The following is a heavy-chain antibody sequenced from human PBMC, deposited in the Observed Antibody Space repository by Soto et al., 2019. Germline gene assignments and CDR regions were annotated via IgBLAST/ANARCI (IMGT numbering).Heavy chain of an antibody. CDR1: GFTFSSYS. V-gene: IGHV3-21*01. D-gene: IGHD3-9*01. CDR2: ISSSSSYI. J-gene: IGHJ4*02. CDR3: ARDNSPVLRYFDPRTFFDY. Sequence: PGGSLRLSCAASGFTFSSYSMNWVRQAPGKGLEWVSSISSSSSYIYYADSVKGRFTISRDNAKNSLYLQMNSLRAEDTAVYYRARDNSPVLRYFDPRTFFDYWGQGTLVTVSS.